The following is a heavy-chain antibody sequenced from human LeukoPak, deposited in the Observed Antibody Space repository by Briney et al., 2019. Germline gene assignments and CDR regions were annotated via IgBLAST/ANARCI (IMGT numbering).Heavy chain of an antibody. Sequence: ASVKVSCEASGYTFIDYYMQWVRQAPGQGLEWMGWINPNSGGTNYAQKFQGRVTMTRDTSINTAYMELSRLRSDDTAMYYCARDLSAVAARYLQHWGQGTLVSVSS. J-gene: IGHJ1*01. D-gene: IGHD6-19*01. CDR1: GYTFIDYY. CDR3: ARDLSAVAARYLQH. CDR2: INPNSGGT. V-gene: IGHV1-2*02.